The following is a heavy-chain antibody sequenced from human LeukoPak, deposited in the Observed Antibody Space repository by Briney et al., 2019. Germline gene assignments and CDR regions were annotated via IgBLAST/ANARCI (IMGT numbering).Heavy chain of an antibody. J-gene: IGHJ4*02. V-gene: IGHV4-34*01. CDR1: GGSFSGYY. Sequence: SETLSLTCAVYGGSFSGYYWSWIRQLPGKGLEWIGEINHSGSTNYNPSLKSRVTISVDTSKNQFSLKLSSVTAADTAVYYCARVSWYIVDYWGQGTLVTVSS. CDR3: ARVSWYIVDY. CDR2: INHSGST. D-gene: IGHD6-13*01.